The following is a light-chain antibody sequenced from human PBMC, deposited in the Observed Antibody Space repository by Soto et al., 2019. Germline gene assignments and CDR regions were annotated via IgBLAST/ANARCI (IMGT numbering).Light chain of an antibody. Sequence: EIVLTQSPDTLSLSPGERATLSCRASQSVRSSLAWYQQKPGQAPRLLIYDASNRATGIPARFSGSGSGTDFTLTISSLEPEDFAVYYCQQYNNWPPKQYTFGQGTKLEIK. CDR1: QSVRSS. CDR2: DAS. J-gene: IGKJ2*01. V-gene: IGKV3-11*01. CDR3: QQYNNWPPKQYT.